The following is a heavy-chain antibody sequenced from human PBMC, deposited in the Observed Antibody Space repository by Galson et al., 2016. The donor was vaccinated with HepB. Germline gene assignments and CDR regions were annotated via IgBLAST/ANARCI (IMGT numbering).Heavy chain of an antibody. CDR3: ATGYYVMDV. CDR2: INTNTGDP. J-gene: IGHJ6*02. V-gene: IGHV7-4-1*01. Sequence: SVKVSCKASGYSFTSVVMNWVRQAPGQGPEFMGWINTNTGDPMYAPGFTGRFVFSVANMDPVDTATYYCAHSRRIAMVRGATGYYVMDVWGQGTAVTVSS. CDR1: GYSFTSVV. D-gene: IGHD3-10*01.